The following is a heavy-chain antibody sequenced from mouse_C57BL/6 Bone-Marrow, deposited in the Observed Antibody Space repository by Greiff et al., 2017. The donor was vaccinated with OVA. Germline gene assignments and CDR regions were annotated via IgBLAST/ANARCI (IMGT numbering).Heavy chain of an antibody. CDR3: TTWDSYAMDY. CDR2: IDPENGDT. Sequence: VQLKQSGAELVRPGASVKLSCTASGFNIKDDYMHWVKQRPEQGLEWIGWIDPENGDTEYASKFQGKATITADTSSNTAYLQLSSLTSEDTAVYYCTTWDSYAMDYGGQGTSVTVSS. CDR1: GFNIKDDY. J-gene: IGHJ4*01. D-gene: IGHD4-1*01. V-gene: IGHV14-4*01.